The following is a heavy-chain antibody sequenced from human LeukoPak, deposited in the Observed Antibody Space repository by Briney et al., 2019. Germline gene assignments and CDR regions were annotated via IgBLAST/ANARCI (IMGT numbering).Heavy chain of an antibody. J-gene: IGHJ5*02. D-gene: IGHD3-16*01. CDR1: SESSGGDD. Sequence: PSETLSLTCAMHSESSGGDDWTWIRQPPGKGLEWIGEASPGGSTRYNPSLRSRVTISLDTSRRRFSLRLSSVTAADTGVYYCARDGGTRLGFDPWGQGTLVTVSS. CDR3: ARDGGTRLGFDP. V-gene: IGHV4-34*01. CDR2: ASPGGST.